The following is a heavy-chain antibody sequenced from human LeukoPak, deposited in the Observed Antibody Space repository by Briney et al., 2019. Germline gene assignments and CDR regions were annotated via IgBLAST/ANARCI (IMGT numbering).Heavy chain of an antibody. J-gene: IGHJ4*02. Sequence: PSETLSLTCTVSGYSISSGSYWGWIRQPPGKGLEWVGSIYHSGSTYHNPSLKSRVTISVDTSKNQFSLKLRSVTAADTAVYYCARAIEVGAMTPFDYWGQGTLVTVSS. CDR3: ARAIEVGAMTPFDY. CDR2: IYHSGST. V-gene: IGHV4-38-2*02. CDR1: GYSISSGSY. D-gene: IGHD1-26*01.